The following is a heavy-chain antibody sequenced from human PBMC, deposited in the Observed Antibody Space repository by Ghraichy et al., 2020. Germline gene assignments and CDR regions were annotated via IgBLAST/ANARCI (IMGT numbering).Heavy chain of an antibody. CDR2: IYVSGST. CDR1: DGSISSDTYH. Sequence: SQTLSLTCTVSDGSISSDTYHWNWVRQPAGKGLEWIGRIYVSGSTNYNLSLKSRLTISLDTSKRQFSLKLNSVTAADPAMYYCSRATSLDDDAFDIWGRGTMVTVSS. V-gene: IGHV4-61*02. D-gene: IGHD3-3*02. J-gene: IGHJ3*02. CDR3: SRATSLDDDAFDI.